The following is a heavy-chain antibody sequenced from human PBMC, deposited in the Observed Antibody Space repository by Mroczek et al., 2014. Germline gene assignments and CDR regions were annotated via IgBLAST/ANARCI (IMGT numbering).Heavy chain of an antibody. J-gene: IGHJ3*02. CDR3: ARDRSIVGATTHAFDI. CDR1: GFTFSSYA. CDR2: ISYDGSNK. Sequence: QVQLVESGGGVVQPGRSLRLSCAASGFTFSSYAMHWVRQAPGKGLEWVAVISYDGSNKYYADSVKGRFTISRDNSKNTLYLQMNSLRAEDTAVYYCARDRSIVGATTHAFDIWGQGDNGHRLF. D-gene: IGHD1-26*01. V-gene: IGHV3-30-3*01.